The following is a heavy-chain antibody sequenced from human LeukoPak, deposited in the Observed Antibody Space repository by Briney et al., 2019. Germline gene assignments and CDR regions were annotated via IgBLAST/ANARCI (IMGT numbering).Heavy chain of an antibody. Sequence: PGGSLRLSCAASGFTFSSYWMSWVRQAPGKGLEWVANIKQDGSEKYYVDSVKGRFTISRDNAKNTLYLQMNSLRAEDTAVYYCARTLSRSSWPYWGQGTLVTVSS. V-gene: IGHV3-7*01. D-gene: IGHD6-13*01. J-gene: IGHJ4*02. CDR1: GFTFSSYW. CDR3: ARTLSRSSWPY. CDR2: IKQDGSEK.